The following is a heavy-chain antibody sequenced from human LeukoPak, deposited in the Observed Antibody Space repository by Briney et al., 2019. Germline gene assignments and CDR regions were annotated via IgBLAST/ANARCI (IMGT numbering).Heavy chain of an antibody. CDR3: ARDPGGSGWWGAFDI. CDR2: IYYSGST. V-gene: IGHV4-61*01. CDR1: GGSISGSISSYY. D-gene: IGHD6-19*01. Sequence: SETLSLTCTVSGGSISGSISSYYWNWIRRPPGKGLEWIGYIYYSGSTNYKSSLKSRVTISVDTSKNQFSLKLSSVTAADTAVYYCARDPGGSGWWGAFDIWGQGTMVTVSS. J-gene: IGHJ3*02.